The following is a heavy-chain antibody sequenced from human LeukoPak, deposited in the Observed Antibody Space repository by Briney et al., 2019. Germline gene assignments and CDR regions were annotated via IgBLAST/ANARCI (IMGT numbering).Heavy chain of an antibody. CDR3: AKSAHYYDSSGYPNWFDP. V-gene: IGHV3-9*01. CDR2: ISWNSGSI. CDR1: GFTFDDYA. D-gene: IGHD3-22*01. Sequence: PGRSLRLSCAASGFTFDDYAMHWVRQAPGKGLEWVSGISWNSGSIGYADSVKGRFTISRDIAKNSLYLQMNSLRAEDTALYYCAKSAHYYDSSGYPNWFDPWGQGTLVTVSS. J-gene: IGHJ5*02.